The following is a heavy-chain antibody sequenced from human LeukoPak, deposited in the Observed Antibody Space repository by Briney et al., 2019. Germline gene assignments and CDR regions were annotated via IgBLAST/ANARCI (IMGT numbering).Heavy chain of an antibody. CDR3: ARDQTGTRDYYYYGMDV. D-gene: IGHD1-7*01. J-gene: IGHJ6*02. CDR1: GYTFTSYG. Sequence: GASVKVSCKASGYTFTSYGISWVRQAPGQGLEWMGWISAYNGNTNYAQELQGRVTMTTDTSTSTAYMELRSLRSDDTAVYYCARDQTGTRDYYYYGMDVWGQGTTVTVSS. CDR2: ISAYNGNT. V-gene: IGHV1-18*01.